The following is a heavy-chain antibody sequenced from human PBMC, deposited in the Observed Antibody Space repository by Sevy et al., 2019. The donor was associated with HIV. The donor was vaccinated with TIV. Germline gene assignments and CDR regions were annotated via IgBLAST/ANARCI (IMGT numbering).Heavy chain of an antibody. CDR1: GFTFGDYA. CDR2: IRSKDYGGAT. J-gene: IGHJ4*02. Sequence: GGSLRLSCTGSGFTFGDYAMSWFRQAPGMGLEWVGFIRSKDYGGATEYAASVKGRFTISRDDSKSIDDLQMNSLKTDDTAVYYCTRGYYYDSSGYSDYWGQGTLVTVSS. V-gene: IGHV3-49*03. CDR3: TRGYYYDSSGYSDY. D-gene: IGHD3-22*01.